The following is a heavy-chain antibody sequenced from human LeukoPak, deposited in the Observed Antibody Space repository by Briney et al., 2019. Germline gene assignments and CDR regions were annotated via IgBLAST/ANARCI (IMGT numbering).Heavy chain of an antibody. D-gene: IGHD6-13*01. CDR3: ARLTRIAAHNY. V-gene: IGHV1-2*02. J-gene: IGHJ4*02. CDR2: IHPYSGGT. CDR1: GYTFTDYY. Sequence: ASVKVSCKASGYTFTDYYIHWVRQAPGQGLEWMGWIHPYSGGTNYAQKFQGRVTMTRDTSISTAYMELGGLRSDDTAIYYCARLTRIAAHNYWGQGTLVTVSS.